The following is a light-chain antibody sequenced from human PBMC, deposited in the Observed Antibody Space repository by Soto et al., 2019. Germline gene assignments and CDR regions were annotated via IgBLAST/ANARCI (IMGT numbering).Light chain of an antibody. V-gene: IGKV3-11*01. CDR2: DAS. CDR1: QSVSSY. J-gene: IGKJ2*01. Sequence: EIVLTQSPATLSLSPGERATLSCRASQSVSSYLAWYQQKPGQAPRLLIYDASNRATGIPDRFSGSGSGTDFTLTISRLEPEDFAVYYCQHYGASPYTFGQGTELEIK. CDR3: QHYGASPYT.